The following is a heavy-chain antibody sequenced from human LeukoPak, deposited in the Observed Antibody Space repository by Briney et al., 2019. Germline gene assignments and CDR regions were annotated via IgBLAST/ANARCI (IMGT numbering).Heavy chain of an antibody. CDR2: SAHTGSS. J-gene: IGHJ4*02. V-gene: IGHV4-59*02. CDR3: ARYYADVNGYYYYYDY. D-gene: IGHD3-22*01. CDR1: GASVSRYY. Sequence: SETLSLTCTVSGASVSRYYWSWIRKPPGKGLEWIGFSAHTGSSSYNPSLKSRVSISVDKSMNHFSLRRTSVTTADTPVYYCARYYADVNGYYYYYDYWGQGTLVTVSS.